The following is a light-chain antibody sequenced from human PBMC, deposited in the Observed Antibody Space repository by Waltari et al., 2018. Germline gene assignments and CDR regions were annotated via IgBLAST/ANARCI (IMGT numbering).Light chain of an antibody. V-gene: IGLV2-14*01. CDR1: SSDVGVYNY. CDR3: SSYTSSSTWV. J-gene: IGLJ3*02. Sequence: QSALTQPASVSGSPGQSISISCTGTSSDVGVYNYVSWYQHYPGKAPKPLIYEVSNRPSGVSNRFSGSKSDNTASLTIAGLHAEDEADYYCSSYTSSSTWVFGGGTKLTVL. CDR2: EVS.